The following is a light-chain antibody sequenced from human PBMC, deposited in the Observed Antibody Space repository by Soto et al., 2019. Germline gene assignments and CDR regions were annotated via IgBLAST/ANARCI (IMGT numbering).Light chain of an antibody. CDR3: QHFDSSVT. CDR1: QSVSSTF. Sequence: EMVLTQSPGSLSLSPGERATLSCRASQSVSSTFFAWYQQRPGQAPRLLMYGASSRATGIPERFSGSGSGTDSTLTITRLEPEHFAVYYSQHFDSSVTFGQGTKVDIK. J-gene: IGKJ1*01. V-gene: IGKV3-20*01. CDR2: GAS.